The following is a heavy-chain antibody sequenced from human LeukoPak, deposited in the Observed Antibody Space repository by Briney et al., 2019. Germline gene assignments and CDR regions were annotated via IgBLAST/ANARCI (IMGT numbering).Heavy chain of an antibody. D-gene: IGHD3-22*01. V-gene: IGHV1-18*01. CDR3: ATGRRFRYYYDSSGYGWFDP. J-gene: IGHJ5*02. Sequence: ASVKVSCKASRYTFTSYGISWVRQAPGQGLEWMGWISAYNGNTNYAQKFQGRVTMTEDTSTDTAYMELSSLRSEDTAVYYCATGRRFRYYYDSSGYGWFDPWGQGTLVTVSS. CDR2: ISAYNGNT. CDR1: RYTFTSYG.